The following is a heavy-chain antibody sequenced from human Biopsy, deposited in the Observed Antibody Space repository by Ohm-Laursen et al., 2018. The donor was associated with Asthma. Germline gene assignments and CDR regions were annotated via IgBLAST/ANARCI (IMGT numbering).Heavy chain of an antibody. CDR3: ARGYSGSDRIVYYYSGLEV. CDR2: LFPLLGTP. J-gene: IGHJ6*02. Sequence: YTVKDSCKASGDAFSHYAISWLRQAPGQGLEWMGGLFPLLGTPDQAQMFEGRVTITADESKSTAYMELSMLSSEDTAVYYCARGYSGSDRIVYYYSGLEVWGQGTTVTVSS. D-gene: IGHD5-12*01. V-gene: IGHV1-69*01. CDR1: GDAFSHYA.